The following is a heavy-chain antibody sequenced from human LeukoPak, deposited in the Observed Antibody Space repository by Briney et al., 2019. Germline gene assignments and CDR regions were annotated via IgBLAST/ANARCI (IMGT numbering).Heavy chain of an antibody. V-gene: IGHV1-2*02. CDR2: INPNSGGT. D-gene: IGHD3-10*01. CDR3: ARDPHVLLWCGEQRNRFDP. J-gene: IGHJ5*02. CDR1: GYTFTGYY. Sequence: ASVKVSCKASGYTFTGYYMHWVRQAPGQGLEWMGWINPNSGGTNYAQKFQGRVTMTRDTSISTAYMELSRLRSDDTAVYYCARDPHVLLWCGEQRNRFDPWGQGTLVTVSS.